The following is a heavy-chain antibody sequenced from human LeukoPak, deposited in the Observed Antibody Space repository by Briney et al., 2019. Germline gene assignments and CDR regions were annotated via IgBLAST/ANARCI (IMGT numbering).Heavy chain of an antibody. CDR3: AKDRSGVPGSS. J-gene: IGHJ5*02. CDR1: GFTFDDYA. CDR2: ISWDGGST. Sequence: GGSLRLSCAASGFTFDDYAMHWVRQPPGKGLEWVSLISWDGGSTYYADSVKGRFTISRHNSKNSLYLQMTSLRAEDTALYYCAKDRSGVPGSSWGQGTLVTVSS. V-gene: IGHV3-43D*03. D-gene: IGHD3-10*01.